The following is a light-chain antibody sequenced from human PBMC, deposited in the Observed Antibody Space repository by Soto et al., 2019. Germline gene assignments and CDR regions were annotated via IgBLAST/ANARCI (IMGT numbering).Light chain of an antibody. CDR1: SSNIGAGYD. CDR2: GNS. Sequence: QLALTQPPSVSGAPGQRVTISCTGSSSNIGAGYDVQWYQQLPGAAPKLLIFGNSNRPSGVPDRFSGSRSGTSASLAITGLQAEDEADYFCQSYDISLSVSVIFGGGTKVTVL. J-gene: IGLJ2*01. V-gene: IGLV1-40*01. CDR3: QSYDISLSVSVI.